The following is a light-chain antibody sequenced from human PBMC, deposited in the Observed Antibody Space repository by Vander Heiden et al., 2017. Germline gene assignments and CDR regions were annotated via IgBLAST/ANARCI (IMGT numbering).Light chain of an antibody. CDR1: SSDVGSYNL. Sequence: QSALTQPASLSGSPEQAITTSCTRTSSDVGSYNLVSWYQQHPGKAPKLMIDEGSKRPSGVANLFSGSKSGNTASLTISGLQAEDEADYYCCSYAGSSTYVFGTGTKVTVL. CDR2: EGS. V-gene: IGLV2-23*01. J-gene: IGLJ1*01. CDR3: CSYAGSSTYV.